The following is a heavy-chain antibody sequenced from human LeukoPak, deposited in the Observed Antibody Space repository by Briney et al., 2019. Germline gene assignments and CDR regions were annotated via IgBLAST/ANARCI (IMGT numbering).Heavy chain of an antibody. CDR1: GFTFSRYE. CDR3: ARFTTGTTCDY. J-gene: IGHJ4*02. V-gene: IGHV3-48*03. D-gene: IGHD1-1*01. CDR2: ISSSGTTI. Sequence: TGGSLRLSCAASGFTFSRYEMSWVRQAPGKGLEWVSYISSSGTTIYYADSVKGRFTVSRDNAKNSLYLQINSLRAEDTAIYYCARFTTGTTCDYWGQGTLVTVSS.